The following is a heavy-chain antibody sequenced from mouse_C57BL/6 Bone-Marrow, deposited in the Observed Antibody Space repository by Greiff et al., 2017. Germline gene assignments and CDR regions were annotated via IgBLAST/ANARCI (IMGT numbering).Heavy chain of an antibody. V-gene: IGHV1-81*01. CDR1: GYTFTSYG. D-gene: IGHD1-1*01. CDR2: IYPRSGNT. J-gene: IGHJ1*03. CDR3: ARSTVVAPQYWYFDV. Sequence: QVQLQQSGAELARPGASVKLSCKASGYTFTSYGISWVKQRTGQGLEWIGEIYPRSGNTYYNEKFKGKATLTAEKSSSTAYMELRSLTSEDSAVYFCARSTVVAPQYWYFDVWGTGTTVTVSS.